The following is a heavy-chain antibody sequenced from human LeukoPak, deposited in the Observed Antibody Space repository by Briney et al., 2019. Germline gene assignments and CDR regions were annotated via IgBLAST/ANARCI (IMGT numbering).Heavy chain of an antibody. D-gene: IGHD6-6*01. CDR3: ARIQSRIIAARPGNPAFDY. Sequence: GASVKVSCKASGYTFTGYYMHWVRQAPGHGLEWRGWISTYNDNTHYAQKLQGRVTMTTDTSTSTVYMELKSLRSDDTAVYYCARIQSRIIAARPGNPAFDYWGRGTLVTVSS. CDR2: ISTYNDNT. V-gene: IGHV1-18*04. J-gene: IGHJ4*02. CDR1: GYTFTGYY.